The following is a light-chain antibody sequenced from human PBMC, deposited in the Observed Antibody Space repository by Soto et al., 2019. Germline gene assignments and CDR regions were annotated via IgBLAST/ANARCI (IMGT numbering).Light chain of an antibody. CDR1: QSVSSSY. V-gene: IGKV3-20*01. Sequence: ENTLTHAPGTVSLSTRERHILSCRASQSVSSSYLAWYQQKPGQAPRLLIYGASSRATGIPDRFSGSGSGADFTLTISSLQSEDFAVYYCQQYNRWRTFGQGSIVDIK. J-gene: IGKJ1*01. CDR2: GAS. CDR3: QQYNRWRT.